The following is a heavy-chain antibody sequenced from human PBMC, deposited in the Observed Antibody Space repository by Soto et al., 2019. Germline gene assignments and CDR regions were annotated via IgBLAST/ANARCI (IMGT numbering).Heavy chain of an antibody. D-gene: IGHD1-20*01. Sequence: GGSLRLSCAASGFTFSGSAMHWVRQASGKGLEWVGRIRSKAYSYATAYAASVKGRFTISRDDSKNTTYLQMNSLKTEDTAVYYCTVGITGTQSFDYWGQGTLVTVSS. CDR3: TVGITGTQSFDY. CDR2: IRSKAYSYAT. J-gene: IGHJ4*02. CDR1: GFTFSGSA. V-gene: IGHV3-73*01.